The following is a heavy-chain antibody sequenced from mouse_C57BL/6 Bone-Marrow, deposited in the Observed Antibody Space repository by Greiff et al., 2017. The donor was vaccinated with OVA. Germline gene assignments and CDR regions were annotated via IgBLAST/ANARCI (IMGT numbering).Heavy chain of an antibody. V-gene: IGHV1-63*01. Sequence: VQLQESGAELVRPGTSVKMSCKASGYTFTNYWIGWAKQRPGHGLEWIGDIYPGGGYTNYNEKFKGKATLTADKSSSTAYMQFSSLTSEDSAIYYCAKLGRGYFDYWGQGTTLTVSS. CDR3: AKLGRGYFDY. J-gene: IGHJ2*01. D-gene: IGHD4-1*01. CDR1: GYTFTNYW. CDR2: IYPGGGYT.